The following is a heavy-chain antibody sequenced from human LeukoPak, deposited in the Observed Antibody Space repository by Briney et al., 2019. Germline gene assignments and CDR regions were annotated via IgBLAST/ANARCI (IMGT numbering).Heavy chain of an antibody. D-gene: IGHD3-22*01. CDR3: ARQGGGENSGYYY. J-gene: IGHJ4*02. V-gene: IGHV3-74*01. Sequence: GGSLRLSCTASGFTFSSYWMHWVRQAPGKGLVWVSSINTDGSSISYADPVRGRFTISRDNAKITLYLQMNSLRAEDTAVYYCARQGGGENSGYYYWGQGTLVTVSS. CDR1: GFTFSSYW. CDR2: INTDGSSI.